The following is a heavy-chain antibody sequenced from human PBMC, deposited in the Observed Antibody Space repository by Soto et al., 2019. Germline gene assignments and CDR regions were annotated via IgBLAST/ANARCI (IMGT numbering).Heavy chain of an antibody. V-gene: IGHV4-34*01. CDR1: GGSFSGYY. CDR3: ARVRFFPLSFDP. Sequence: PSLTCAVYGGSFSGYYWSWIRQPPGKGLEWIGEINHSGSTSYNPSLKSRVTISVDTSKNQFSLKLSSVTAADTAVYYCARVRFFPLSFDPWGQGTLVTVSS. CDR2: INHSGST. J-gene: IGHJ5*02. D-gene: IGHD3-3*01.